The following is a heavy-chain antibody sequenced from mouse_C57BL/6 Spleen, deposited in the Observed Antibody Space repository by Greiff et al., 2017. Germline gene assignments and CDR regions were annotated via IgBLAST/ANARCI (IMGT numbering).Heavy chain of an antibody. Sequence: QVQVQQSGAELAKPGASVKLSCKASGYTFTSYWMHWVKQRPVQGLEWIGYINPSSGYTKYNQKFKDKATLTADKSSSTAYMQLSSLTYEDSAVYYCARTEADDYDWFAYWGQGTLVTVSA. CDR1: GYTFTSYW. D-gene: IGHD2-4*01. J-gene: IGHJ3*01. CDR2: INPSSGYT. CDR3: ARTEADDYDWFAY. V-gene: IGHV1-7*01.